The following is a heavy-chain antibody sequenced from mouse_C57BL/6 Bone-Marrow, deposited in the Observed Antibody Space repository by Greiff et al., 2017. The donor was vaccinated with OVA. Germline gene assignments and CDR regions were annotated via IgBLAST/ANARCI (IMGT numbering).Heavy chain of an antibody. CDR2: IHPNSGST. Sequence: VQLQQPGAELVKPGASVKLSCKASGYTFTSYWMHWVKQRPGQGLEWIGMIHPNSGSTNYNEKFKSKATLTVDKPSSTAYMQRSSLTSEDSAVYYCARFLAYWGQGTLVTVSA. V-gene: IGHV1-64*01. J-gene: IGHJ3*01. CDR1: GYTFTSYW. CDR3: ARFLAY.